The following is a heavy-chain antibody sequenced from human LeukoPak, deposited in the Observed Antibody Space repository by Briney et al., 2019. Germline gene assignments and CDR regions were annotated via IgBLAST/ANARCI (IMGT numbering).Heavy chain of an antibody. D-gene: IGHD5-12*01. CDR3: ARDGPYSGRHY. Sequence: ASVKVSCKASGGTFRSNPVSWVRQAPGQGLEWMGQIIPIFGTTNYAQKFQGRLTLTADKSTGTAYMELYSLTSDDTAVYYCARDGPYSGRHYWGQGPLVTVSS. CDR2: IIPIFGTT. CDR1: GGTFRSNP. J-gene: IGHJ4*02. V-gene: IGHV1-69*06.